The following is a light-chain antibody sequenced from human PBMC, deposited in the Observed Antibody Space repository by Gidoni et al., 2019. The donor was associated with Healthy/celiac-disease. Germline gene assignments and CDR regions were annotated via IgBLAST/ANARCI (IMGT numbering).Light chain of an antibody. J-gene: IGKJ1*01. CDR1: QSVSSN. Sequence: EIVMTQSPATLSVSPGDRATLSCRASQSVSSNLAGYQQKTGQAPRLVIYGAYTRATGIPDRCRGSGYGTEFTLTRSSVQSEDIAVYYCQQYNNWPTWTFGQGTKVEIK. V-gene: IGKV3-15*01. CDR2: GAY. CDR3: QQYNNWPTWT.